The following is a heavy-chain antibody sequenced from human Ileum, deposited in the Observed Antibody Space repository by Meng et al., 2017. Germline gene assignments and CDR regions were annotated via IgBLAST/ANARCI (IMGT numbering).Heavy chain of an antibody. D-gene: IGHD3-22*01. J-gene: IGHJ3*02. V-gene: IGHV1-2*02. Sequence: ASVKVSCKASGYTFTGYYMHWVRQAPGQGLEWMGWINPNSGGTNYAQKFQGRVTMTRDTSISTAYMELSRLRSDDTAVYYCASPQYYYDSSGYYWVDAFDIWGQGKRVTVSS. CDR1: GYTFTGYY. CDR3: ASPQYYYDSSGYYWVDAFDI. CDR2: INPNSGGT.